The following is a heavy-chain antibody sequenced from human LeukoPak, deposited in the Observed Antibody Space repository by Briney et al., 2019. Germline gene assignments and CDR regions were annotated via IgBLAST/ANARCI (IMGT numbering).Heavy chain of an antibody. CDR3: ASSSWYSTSWFDP. V-gene: IGHV1-69*04. CDR1: GYTFTSYD. CDR2: IIPILGIA. J-gene: IGHJ5*02. D-gene: IGHD6-13*01. Sequence: SVKVSCKASGYTFTSYDINWVRQAPGQGLEWMGRIIPILGIANYAQKFQGRVTITADKSTSTAYMELSSLRSEDTAVYYCASSSWYSTSWFDPWGQGTLVTVSS.